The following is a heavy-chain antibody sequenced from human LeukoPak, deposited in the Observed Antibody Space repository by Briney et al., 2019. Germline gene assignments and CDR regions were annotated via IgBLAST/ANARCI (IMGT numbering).Heavy chain of an antibody. CDR1: GFTFSNAR. CDR3: TTRNSSSLVFDY. Sequence: GGSPRLSCAVSGFTFSNARMNWVRQAPGKGLEWVGRIKSKTDGGTTDYAAPVKGRFTISRDDSKNTLYLQMNSLKTEDTAVYYCTTRNSSSLVFDYWGQGTLVTVSS. D-gene: IGHD6-6*01. J-gene: IGHJ4*02. CDR2: IKSKTDGGTT. V-gene: IGHV3-15*07.